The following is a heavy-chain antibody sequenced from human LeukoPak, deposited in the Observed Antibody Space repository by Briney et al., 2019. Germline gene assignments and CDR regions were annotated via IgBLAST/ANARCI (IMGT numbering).Heavy chain of an antibody. Sequence: GGSLRLSCADSGFTFSSYSMNWVRQAPGKGLEWVSSISTSSSYIYYADSVKGRFTISRDNARKSLYLQMNSLRADDTAVYYCARGASVVAGSDNAFDIWGQGTMVTVSS. CDR3: ARGASVVAGSDNAFDI. CDR2: ISTSSSYI. D-gene: IGHD6-19*01. V-gene: IGHV3-21*01. J-gene: IGHJ3*02. CDR1: GFTFSSYS.